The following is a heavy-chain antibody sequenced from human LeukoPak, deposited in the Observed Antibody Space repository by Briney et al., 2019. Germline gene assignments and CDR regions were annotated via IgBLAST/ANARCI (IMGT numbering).Heavy chain of an antibody. CDR1: GVSISSYY. D-gene: IGHD1-26*01. J-gene: IGHJ4*02. CDR3: ARGNSASYYGFDY. CDR2: IYYTGST. Sequence: SETLSLTCTVSGVSISSYYWSWLRQPPGKGLEWLGYIYYTGSTNYNPSLKSRVTISVDTSKNQFSLKLSSVTAADTAVYYCARGNSASYYGFDYWGQGTLVTVSS. V-gene: IGHV4-59*01.